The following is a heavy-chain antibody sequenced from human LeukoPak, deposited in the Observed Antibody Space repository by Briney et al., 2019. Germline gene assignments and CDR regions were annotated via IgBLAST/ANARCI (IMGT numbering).Heavy chain of an antibody. J-gene: IGHJ3*02. D-gene: IGHD3-22*01. CDR3: ARDGGIWYYDSSVDAFDI. CDR2: IYHSGST. V-gene: IGHV4-34*01. CDR1: GGSFSGYY. Sequence: SETLSLTCAVYGGSFSGYYWSWIRQPPGKGLEWIGSIYHSGSTYYNPSLKSRVTISVDTSKNQFSLKLSSVTAADTAVYYCARDGGIWYYDSSVDAFDIWGQGTMVTVSS.